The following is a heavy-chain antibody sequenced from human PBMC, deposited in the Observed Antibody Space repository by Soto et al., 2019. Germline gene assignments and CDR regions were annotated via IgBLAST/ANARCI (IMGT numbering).Heavy chain of an antibody. D-gene: IGHD2-21*02. CDR1: GYTFTSYA. V-gene: IGHV1-3*01. CDR2: INAGNGNT. J-gene: IGHJ1*01. CDR3: ARDPPPKVTERMSSLFQH. Sequence: GASVKVSCKASGYTFTSYAMHWVRQAPGQRLEWMGWINAGNGNTKYSQKFQGRVTITRDTSASTAYMELSSLRSEDTAVYYCARDPPPKVTERMSSLFQHWGQGTLVTVSS.